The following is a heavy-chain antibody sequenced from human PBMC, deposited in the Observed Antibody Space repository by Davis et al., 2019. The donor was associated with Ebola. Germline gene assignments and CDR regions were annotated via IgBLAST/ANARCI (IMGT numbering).Heavy chain of an antibody. Sequence: SETLSLTCAVSGGSISSSNWWSWVRQPPGKGLEWIGEIYHSGSTNYNPSLKSRVTISVDKSKNQFSLKLSSVTAADTAVYYCASTKKYYYDSSGYYLGNWFDPWGQGTLVTVSS. CDR2: IYHSGST. CDR1: GGSISSSNW. CDR3: ASTKKYYYDSSGYYLGNWFDP. V-gene: IGHV4-4*02. J-gene: IGHJ5*02. D-gene: IGHD3-22*01.